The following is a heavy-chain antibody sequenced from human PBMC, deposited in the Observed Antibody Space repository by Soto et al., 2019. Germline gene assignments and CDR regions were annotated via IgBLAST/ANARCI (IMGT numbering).Heavy chain of an antibody. V-gene: IGHV4-39*01. Sequence: QLQLQESGPGLVKPSETLSLTCTVSGGSISSSSYYWGWIRQPPGKGLEWIGSIYYSGSTYYNPSLKSRVTIPVDTSKNQFSLKLSSVTAADTAVYYCASGYSSSWDLDYWGQGTLVTVSS. D-gene: IGHD6-13*01. CDR2: IYYSGST. CDR1: GGSISSSSYY. J-gene: IGHJ4*02. CDR3: ASGYSSSWDLDY.